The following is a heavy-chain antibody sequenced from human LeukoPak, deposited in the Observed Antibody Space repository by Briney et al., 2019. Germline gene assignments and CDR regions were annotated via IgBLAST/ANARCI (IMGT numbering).Heavy chain of an antibody. D-gene: IGHD3-22*01. V-gene: IGHV3-23*01. J-gene: IGHJ4*02. CDR3: AKRAVVIRVILVGFHKEAYYFDS. CDR2: ISGSGGST. CDR1: GITLSNYG. Sequence: HPGGSLRLSCAVSGITLSNYGMSWVRQAPGKGLEWVAGISGSGGSTNFADSVKGRFTISRDNPRNTLYLQMNSLRAEDTAVYFYAKRAVVIRVILVGFHKEAYYFDSWGQGTLVTVSS.